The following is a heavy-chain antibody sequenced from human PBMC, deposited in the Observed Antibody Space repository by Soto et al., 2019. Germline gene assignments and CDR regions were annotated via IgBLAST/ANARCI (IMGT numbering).Heavy chain of an antibody. D-gene: IGHD1-20*01. J-gene: IGHJ3*02. V-gene: IGHV3-23*01. Sequence: GGSMRLSCAASGFTFYSYAMSWVRQAPGKGLEWVSTIGSVGGDTYYADSVKGRFTISRDDSKNTLLLQMNSLRAEDTAVYYCVKDRMAYNSVWDPFDIWGQGTMVTVSS. CDR3: VKDRMAYNSVWDPFDI. CDR2: IGSVGGDT. CDR1: GFTFYSYA.